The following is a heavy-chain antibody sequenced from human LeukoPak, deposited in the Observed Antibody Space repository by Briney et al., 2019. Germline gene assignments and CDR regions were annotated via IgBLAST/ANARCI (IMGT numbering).Heavy chain of an antibody. J-gene: IGHJ4*02. CDR1: GGTFSSYA. Sequence: SVKVSCKASGGTFSSYAISWVRQAPGQGLEWMGGIIPIFGTANYAQKFQGRVTITADESTSTAYMELSSLRSEDTAVYYCARDYDSSGYVFDYWGQGTLVTVSS. CDR3: ARDYDSSGYVFDY. CDR2: IIPIFGTA. V-gene: IGHV1-69*01. D-gene: IGHD3-22*01.